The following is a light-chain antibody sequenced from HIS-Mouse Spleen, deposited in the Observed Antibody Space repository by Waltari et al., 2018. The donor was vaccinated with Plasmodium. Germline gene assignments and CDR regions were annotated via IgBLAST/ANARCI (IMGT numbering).Light chain of an antibody. CDR1: PSVSSY. J-gene: IGKJ2*01. V-gene: IGKV3-11*01. Sequence: EIVLTQSPATLSFSPGERTTLSCRASPSVSSYLAWYQQKPGQAPRLLIYYASNRATGIPSRVSGSGSGTDFTLTISSLEPEDFAVYYCQQRSNWMYTFGQGTKLEIK. CDR2: YAS. CDR3: QQRSNWMYT.